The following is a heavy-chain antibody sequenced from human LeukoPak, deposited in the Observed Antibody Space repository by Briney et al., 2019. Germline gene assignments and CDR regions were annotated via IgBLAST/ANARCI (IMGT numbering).Heavy chain of an antibody. D-gene: IGHD2-15*01. V-gene: IGHV3-53*01. Sequence: GGSLRLSCAASGFTVSSNYMSWVRQAPGKGLEWVSVIYSGGSTYYADSVKGRFTISRDNSKNTLYLQMNSLRAEDTAVYYCARVPVARHYYYGMDVWGQGTTVTVSS. CDR1: GFTVSSNY. J-gene: IGHJ6*02. CDR3: ARVPVARHYYYGMDV. CDR2: IYSGGST.